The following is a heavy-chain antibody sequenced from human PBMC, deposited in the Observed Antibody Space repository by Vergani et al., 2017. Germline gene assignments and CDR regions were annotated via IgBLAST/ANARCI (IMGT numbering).Heavy chain of an antibody. CDR3: VKEKIDLGSYFFDS. Sequence: EVQLLESGGDLVQPGGSLRLSCAASGFTFSNSAVSWVRQAPGRGLAWVSSISGLGLSTYYADSVKGRFSISRDNSKNTVFLQMHSLRAEDTAIYYCVKEKIDLGSYFFDSWGHGILVTVSS. D-gene: IGHD2/OR15-2a*01. V-gene: IGHV3-23*01. CDR1: GFTFSNSA. CDR2: ISGLGLST. J-gene: IGHJ4*01.